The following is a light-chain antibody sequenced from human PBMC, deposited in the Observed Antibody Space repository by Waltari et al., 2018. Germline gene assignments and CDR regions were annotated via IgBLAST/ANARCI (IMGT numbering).Light chain of an antibody. Sequence: DIQLTQSPYFLSASVGDRVTITCRASQGISNYLAWYQQKPGKAPKLLISAASTLQSGVPSRFSGSGSETEFTLTISSLQPEDFATYFCLQLNSYPLTFGGGTNVEIK. J-gene: IGKJ4*01. CDR2: AAS. V-gene: IGKV1-9*01. CDR3: LQLNSYPLT. CDR1: QGISNY.